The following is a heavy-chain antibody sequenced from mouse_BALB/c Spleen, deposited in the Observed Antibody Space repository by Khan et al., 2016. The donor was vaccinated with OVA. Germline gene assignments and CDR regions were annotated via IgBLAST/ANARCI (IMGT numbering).Heavy chain of an antibody. Sequence: QVQLKESGPGLVAPSQSLSITCTISGFSLTNYGVHWVRQPPGKGLEWLVVIWSDGSTTYTSVLKSRLTISKDNSKSQVFLKMNSHQTDDTAMYFCARQPYYHYNIMDYWGQGTSVTVSS. V-gene: IGHV2-6-1*01. CDR2: IWSDGST. D-gene: IGHD2-10*01. J-gene: IGHJ4*01. CDR1: GFSLTNYG. CDR3: ARQPYYHYNIMDY.